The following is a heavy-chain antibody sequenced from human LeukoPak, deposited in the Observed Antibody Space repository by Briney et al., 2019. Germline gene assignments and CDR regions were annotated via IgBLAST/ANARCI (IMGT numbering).Heavy chain of an antibody. D-gene: IGHD5-18*01. J-gene: IGHJ4*02. CDR1: GGSISSYY. CDR3: ARSSPEIRLWLAGPIDY. Sequence: PSETLSLTCTVSGGSISSYYWSWIRQPPGKGLEWIGYIYYSGSTNYNPSLKSRVTISVDTSKNQFSLKLSSVTAADTAVYYCARSSPEIRLWLAGPIDYWGQGTLVTVSS. CDR2: IYYSGST. V-gene: IGHV4-59*01.